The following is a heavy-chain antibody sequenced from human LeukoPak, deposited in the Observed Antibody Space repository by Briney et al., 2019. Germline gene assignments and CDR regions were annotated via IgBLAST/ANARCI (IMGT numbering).Heavy chain of an antibody. CDR1: GFTFGSYA. CDR2: ISGSGGST. CDR3: AKDGWDIVVVPAAIGEYFDY. Sequence: GGSLGLSCAASGFTFGSYAMSWVRQAPGKGLEWVSAISGSGGSTYYADSVKGRFTISRDKSKNTLYLQMNSLRAEDTAVYYCAKDGWDIVVVPAAIGEYFDYWGQGTLVTVSS. V-gene: IGHV3-23*01. D-gene: IGHD2-2*01. J-gene: IGHJ4*02.